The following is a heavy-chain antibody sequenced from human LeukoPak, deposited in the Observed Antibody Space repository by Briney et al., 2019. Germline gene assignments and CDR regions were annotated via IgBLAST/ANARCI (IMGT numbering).Heavy chain of an antibody. Sequence: PSETLSLTCAVYGGSFSVYYWSCVRHPPGKGLEWIGEINLSGGTNYNPSLKSRVTISVGTSKNQFPLKLCSVSAADTAVYYCERGRYSYGYGPPVDYWGQGNLVTVSS. CDR3: ERGRYSYGYGPPVDY. V-gene: IGHV4-34*01. CDR2: INLSGGT. D-gene: IGHD5-18*01. J-gene: IGHJ4*02. CDR1: GGSFSVYY.